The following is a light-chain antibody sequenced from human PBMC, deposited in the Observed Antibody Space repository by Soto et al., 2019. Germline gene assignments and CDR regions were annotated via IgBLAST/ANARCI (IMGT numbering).Light chain of an antibody. V-gene: IGKV3-15*01. Sequence: EVVMTQSPASLSASPGESVTLSCRASQNIRSSLAWYQQRPGQAPRLLIYDASTRADGIPARFTGSGSGTEFTLTISSLQSEDFAVYYCQQYHIWPPWTSGQGTKV. CDR3: QQYHIWPPWT. CDR2: DAS. CDR1: QNIRSS. J-gene: IGKJ1*01.